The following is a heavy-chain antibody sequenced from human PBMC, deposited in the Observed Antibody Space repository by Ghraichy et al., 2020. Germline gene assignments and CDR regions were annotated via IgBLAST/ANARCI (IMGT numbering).Heavy chain of an antibody. CDR2: INPSGGST. CDR1: GYTFTSYY. V-gene: IGHV1-46*01. D-gene: IGHD5-12*01. Sequence: ASVKVSCKASGYTFTSYYMHWVRQAPGQGLEWMGIINPSGGSTSYAQKFQGRVTMTRDTSTSTVYMELSSLRSEDTAVYYCARETTYSGYDLSHWAFDIWGQGTMVTVSS. CDR3: ARETTYSGYDLSHWAFDI. J-gene: IGHJ3*02.